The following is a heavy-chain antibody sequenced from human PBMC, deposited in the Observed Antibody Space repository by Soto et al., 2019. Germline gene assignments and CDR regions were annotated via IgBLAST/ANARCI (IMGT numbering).Heavy chain of an antibody. CDR3: ARAKGFFGVVTNWFDP. V-gene: IGHV1-18*01. CDR1: GYTFTSYG. CDR2: ISAYNGNT. J-gene: IGHJ5*02. D-gene: IGHD3-3*01. Sequence: ASVKVSCKASGYTFTSYGISWVRQAPGQGLEWMGWISAYNGNTNYAQKLQGRVTVTTDTSTSTAHMELRSLRSDDTAVYYCARAKGFFGVVTNWFDPCGQGTLVTVSS.